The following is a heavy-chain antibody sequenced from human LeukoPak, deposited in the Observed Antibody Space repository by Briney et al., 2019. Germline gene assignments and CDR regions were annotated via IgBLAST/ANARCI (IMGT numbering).Heavy chain of an antibody. CDR1: GFTFSSYA. D-gene: IGHD5-12*01. V-gene: IGHV3-23*01. CDR2: ISGSGGST. CDR3: AKAKSGYSGYLFDY. Sequence: GGSLRLSCAASGFTFSSYAMSWVRQAPGKGLEWVSAISGSGGSTYYAASVKGRFTISRDNSKNTLYLQMNSLRAEDTAVYYCAKAKSGYSGYLFDYWGQGTLVTVSS. J-gene: IGHJ4*02.